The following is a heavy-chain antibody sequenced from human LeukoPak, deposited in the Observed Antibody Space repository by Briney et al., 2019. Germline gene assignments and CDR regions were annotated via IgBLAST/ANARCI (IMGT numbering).Heavy chain of an antibody. CDR2: IYYSGST. CDR3: VRGGPRTVTRFDY. CDR1: GGSISSYY. V-gene: IGHV4-59*01. Sequence: SETLSLTCTVSGGSISSYYWSWIRQPPGEGLEWIGYIYYSGSTNYNPSLKSRVTISVDTSKNQFSLKLSSVTAADTAVYYCVRGGPRTVTRFDYWGQGTLVTVSS. D-gene: IGHD4-17*01. J-gene: IGHJ4*02.